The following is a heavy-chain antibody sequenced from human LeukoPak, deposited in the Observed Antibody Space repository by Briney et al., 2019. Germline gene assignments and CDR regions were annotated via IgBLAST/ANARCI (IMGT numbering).Heavy chain of an antibody. CDR2: INPSGGST. D-gene: IGHD3-22*01. J-gene: IGHJ4*02. CDR1: GYTFTSYY. V-gene: IGHV1-46*01. Sequence: ASVKVSCKASGYTFTSYYMHWVRQAPGQGLEWMGIINPSGGSTSYAQKFQGRVTMTRDTSTSTVYMELSSLRSEDTAVYYCASEIRYYYDSSGYYGRFDYWGQGTLVTVSS. CDR3: ASEIRYYYDSSGYYGRFDY.